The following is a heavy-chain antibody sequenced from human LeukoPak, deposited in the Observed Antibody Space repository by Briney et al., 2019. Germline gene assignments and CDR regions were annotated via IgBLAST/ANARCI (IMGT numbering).Heavy chain of an antibody. CDR1: GFTFSSYS. Sequence: PGGSLRLSFAASGFTFSSYSMNWIRQAPGKGLEWVSYISSSSSTIYYADSVKGRFTISRDNAKNSLYLQMNSLRAEDTAVYYCAKGRITMIVVVTPNLWGQGTLVTVSS. J-gene: IGHJ5*02. CDR3: AKGRITMIVVVTPNL. V-gene: IGHV3-48*01. D-gene: IGHD3-22*01. CDR2: ISSSSSTI.